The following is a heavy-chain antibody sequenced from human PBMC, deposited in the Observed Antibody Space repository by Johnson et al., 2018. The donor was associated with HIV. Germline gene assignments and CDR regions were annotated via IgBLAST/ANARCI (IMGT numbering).Heavy chain of an antibody. J-gene: IGHJ3*02. Sequence: VQLVESGGRLIQPAGSLRLSCTASDFTVSSNYMSWVRQAPGKGLEWVSAISGSGGSTYYADSVKGRFTISRDNSKNTLYLQMNSLRVEDTAVYYCASEVRGVLDIWGQGTMVTVSS. V-gene: IGHV3-53*01. CDR2: SGSGGST. D-gene: IGHD3-10*01. CDR3: ASEVRGVLDI. CDR1: DFTVSSNY.